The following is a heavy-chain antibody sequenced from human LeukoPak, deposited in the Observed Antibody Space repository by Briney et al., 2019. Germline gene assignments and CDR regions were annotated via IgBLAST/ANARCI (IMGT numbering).Heavy chain of an antibody. V-gene: IGHV3-21*04. CDR1: GFAFSSYS. Sequence: PGGSLRLSCAASGFAFSSYSMNWVRQAPGKGLEWVSYISSSSSYIYYADSVKGRFTFSRDNSKNTLYLQMNSLRAEDTAVYYCAKDLVGATRNYWGQGTLVTVSS. CDR3: AKDLVGATRNY. CDR2: ISSSSSYI. D-gene: IGHD1-26*01. J-gene: IGHJ4*02.